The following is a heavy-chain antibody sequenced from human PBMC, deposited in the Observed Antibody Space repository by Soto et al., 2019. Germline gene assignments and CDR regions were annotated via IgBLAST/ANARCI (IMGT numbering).Heavy chain of an antibody. Sequence: QVQLVQSGAEVKKPGASVKVSCKASGYTFTSYYMHWVRQAPGQGLEWMGIINPSGGSPSYAQKCQGRVTMTRDTSTSTVYMELSSLRSEDTAVYYCARVPTYYYYGMDVWGQGTTVTVSS. V-gene: IGHV1-46*01. CDR2: INPSGGSP. CDR3: ARVPTYYYYGMDV. J-gene: IGHJ6*02. CDR1: GYTFTSYY.